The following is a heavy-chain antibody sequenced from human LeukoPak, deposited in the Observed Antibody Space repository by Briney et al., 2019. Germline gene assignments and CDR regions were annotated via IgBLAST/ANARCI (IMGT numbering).Heavy chain of an antibody. D-gene: IGHD6-19*01. CDR2: ISAYNGNT. J-gene: IGHJ4*02. CDR1: GYTFTSYG. V-gene: IGHV1-18*01. Sequence: GASVKVSCKASGYTFTSYGISWVRQAPGQGLEWMGWISAYNGNTNYAQKFQGRVTITADKSTSTAYMELSSLRSEDTAVYYCARQWLGTYYFDYWGQGTLVTVSS. CDR3: ARQWLGTYYFDY.